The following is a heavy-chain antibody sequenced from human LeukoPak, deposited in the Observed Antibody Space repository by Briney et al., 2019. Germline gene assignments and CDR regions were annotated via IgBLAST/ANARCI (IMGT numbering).Heavy chain of an antibody. V-gene: IGHV4-39*07. D-gene: IGHD3-22*01. CDR3: ARVVVSNYYDSSGPVDYFDY. CDR2: IYYSGTT. Sequence: SETLSLTCTVSGGSISSSDYYWGWIRQPPGKGLEWIASIYYSGTTHYNPSHQSRVTISVDTSKNQFSLKLSSVTAADTAVYYCARVVVSNYYDSSGPVDYFDYWGQGTLVTVSS. CDR1: GGSISSSDYY. J-gene: IGHJ4*02.